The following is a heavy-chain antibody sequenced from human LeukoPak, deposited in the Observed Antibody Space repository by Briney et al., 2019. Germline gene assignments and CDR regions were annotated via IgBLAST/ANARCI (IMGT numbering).Heavy chain of an antibody. Sequence: SKTLSLTCTVSGGSISSYYWSWIRQPAGKGLEWIGRIYTSGSTNYNPSLKSRVTMSADTSKNQFSLKLSSVTAADTAVYYCARAVGSGSFQTYYYYMDVWGKGTTVTISS. CDR2: IYTSGST. J-gene: IGHJ6*03. CDR1: GGSISSYY. CDR3: ARAVGSGSFQTYYYYMDV. V-gene: IGHV4-4*07. D-gene: IGHD3-10*01.